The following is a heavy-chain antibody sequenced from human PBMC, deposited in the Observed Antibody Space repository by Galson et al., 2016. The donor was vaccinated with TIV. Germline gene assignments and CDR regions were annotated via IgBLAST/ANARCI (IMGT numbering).Heavy chain of an antibody. CDR1: GYTFTSYH. CDR2: FDPEDGET. CDR3: ATSRGRYFDWLFGY. J-gene: IGHJ4*02. Sequence: SVKVSCKASGYTFTSYHMHWVRQAPGKGLEWMGGFDPEDGETIYAQKFQGRVTMTEDTSTDTAYMELSSLRSEDTAVYYCATSRGRYFDWLFGYWGQGTLVTVSS. D-gene: IGHD3-9*01. V-gene: IGHV1-24*01.